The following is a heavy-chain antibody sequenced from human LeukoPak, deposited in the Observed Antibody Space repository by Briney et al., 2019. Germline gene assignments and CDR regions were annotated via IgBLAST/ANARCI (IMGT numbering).Heavy chain of an antibody. CDR2: IYYSGST. V-gene: IGHV4-61*01. Sequence: SETLSLTCTVSGGSVGTGSYYWTWIRQPPGKGPEWIGYIYYSGSTNYNPSLKSRVTILEDSSKNQFSLKLSSVTAADTAVYYCARSGDYWYFDLWGPRHPGHCLL. CDR3: ARSGDYWYFDL. CDR1: GGSVGTGSYY. D-gene: IGHD2-21*01. J-gene: IGHJ2*01.